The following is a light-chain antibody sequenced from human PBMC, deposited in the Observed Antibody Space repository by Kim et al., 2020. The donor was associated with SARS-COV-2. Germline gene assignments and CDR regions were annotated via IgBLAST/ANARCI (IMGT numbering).Light chain of an antibody. CDR2: GAS. V-gene: IGKV3-20*01. Sequence: IVLTQSPSTLSLSPGERATLSCRASQSVNNPYLAWYQQKFGQAPRLLIYGASSRATGVPDRFSGGGSGTDFTLSISGLEPEDSAVYFCQQYEASLYTFGQGTKLEI. CDR3: QQYEASLYT. J-gene: IGKJ2*01. CDR1: QSVNNPY.